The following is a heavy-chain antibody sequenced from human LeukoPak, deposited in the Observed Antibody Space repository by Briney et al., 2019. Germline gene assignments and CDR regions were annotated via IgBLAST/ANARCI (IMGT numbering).Heavy chain of an antibody. J-gene: IGHJ4*02. CDR2: ISAYNGNT. D-gene: IGHD5-18*01. CDR3: ARTWIQLWPGTADY. Sequence: ASVKVSCKASGYTFTSYGITWVRQAPGQGLEWMGWISAYNGNTNYAQKLQGRVTMTTDTSTSTAYMELRSLRSDDTAVYYCARTWIQLWPGTADYWGQGTLVTVSS. V-gene: IGHV1-18*01. CDR1: GYTFTSYG.